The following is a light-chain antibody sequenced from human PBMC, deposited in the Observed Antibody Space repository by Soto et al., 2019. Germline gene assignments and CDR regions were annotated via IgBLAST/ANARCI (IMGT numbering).Light chain of an antibody. CDR3: SSYTIDTSPYV. CDR1: RNDIGTYNL. J-gene: IGLJ1*01. CDR2: EVN. Sequence: QSVLTQPASVSESPGQSISISCGGGRNDIGTYNLVSWYQQHPGKAPKLIIYEVNNRPSGLSNRFSGSKSGNTASLTISGLQADDEGDYYCSSYTIDTSPYVFGTGTKLTVL. V-gene: IGLV2-14*02.